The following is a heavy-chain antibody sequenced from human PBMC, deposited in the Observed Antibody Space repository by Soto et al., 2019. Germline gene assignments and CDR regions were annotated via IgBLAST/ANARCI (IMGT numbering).Heavy chain of an antibody. Sequence: QITLKESGPALVKPTQTLTLTCTFSGFSLSTSGVGVGWIRQPPGKAREWLGIIYWNDDKKYSPSLRSRLGITKDTFRNHGVLTVTNVDPLDTATYYCARRRGYNWNNPAFDYWGQGALVTVSS. V-gene: IGHV2-5*01. CDR1: GFSLSTSGVG. CDR3: ARRRGYNWNNPAFDY. J-gene: IGHJ4*02. CDR2: IYWNDDK. D-gene: IGHD1-20*01.